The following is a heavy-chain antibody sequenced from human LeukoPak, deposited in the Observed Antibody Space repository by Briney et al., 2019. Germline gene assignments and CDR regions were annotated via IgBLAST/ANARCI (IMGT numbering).Heavy chain of an antibody. J-gene: IGHJ6*02. Sequence: GGSQRLPCAASGFIFSDYYMSCTPHAPGKGREGVSYISSSSRYTNYADSVKGRFTITRDNGKNSLYLQMNSLRAEDTAVYYCARAGTDIVVVPAASPYYYYGMDVWGQGTTVTVSS. CDR2: ISSSSRYT. V-gene: IGHV3-11*06. CDR1: GFIFSDYY. CDR3: ARAGTDIVVVPAASPYYYYGMDV. D-gene: IGHD2-2*01.